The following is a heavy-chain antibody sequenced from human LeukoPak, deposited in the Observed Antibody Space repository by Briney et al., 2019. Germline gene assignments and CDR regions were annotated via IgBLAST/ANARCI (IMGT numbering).Heavy chain of an antibody. J-gene: IGHJ4*02. CDR1: GFTFSSYG. D-gene: IGHD1-26*01. V-gene: IGHV3-30*02. CDR2: VHYDGSIK. CDR3: AKEVVGAPNGYFDY. Sequence: GGSLRLSCAASGFTFSSYGIHWVRQAPGKGLEWVAYVHYDGSIKLYTDSVKGRFTISRDNSMNTLYLQMNSLRAEDTAVYYCAKEVVGAPNGYFDYWGQGTLVTVSS.